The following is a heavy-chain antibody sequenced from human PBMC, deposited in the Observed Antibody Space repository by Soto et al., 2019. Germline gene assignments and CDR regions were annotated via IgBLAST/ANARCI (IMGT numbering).Heavy chain of an antibody. CDR2: IYTSGST. J-gene: IGHJ3*02. D-gene: IGHD6-19*01. CDR3: ARDRRSSIAEAGTAFDI. CDR1: GGSISSYY. V-gene: IGHV4-4*07. Sequence: QVQLQESGPGLVKPSETLSLTCTVSGGSISSYYWSWIRQPAGKGLEWIGRIYTSGSTNYNPSLKRGVTMSVDTAKNQFSLKLSSVTAADTAVYYCARDRRSSIAEAGTAFDIWGQGTMVTVSS.